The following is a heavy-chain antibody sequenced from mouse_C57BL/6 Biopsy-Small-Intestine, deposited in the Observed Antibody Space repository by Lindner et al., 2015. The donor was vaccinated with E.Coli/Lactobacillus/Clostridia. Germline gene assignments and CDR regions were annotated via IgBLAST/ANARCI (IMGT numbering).Heavy chain of an antibody. CDR1: GDTFRDYG. J-gene: IGHJ1*01. Sequence: SVKVSCKPSGDTFRDYGFTWVRQAPGQGLEWMGWINPTNGNTDTSTTSVYMELRSLTSDDTAVYYCARLRPTAGFYYNGMDVWGQGTTITVSS. CDR3: ARLRPTAGFYYNGMDV. V-gene: IGHV1-84*02. CDR2: INPTNGNT. D-gene: IGHD6-1*02.